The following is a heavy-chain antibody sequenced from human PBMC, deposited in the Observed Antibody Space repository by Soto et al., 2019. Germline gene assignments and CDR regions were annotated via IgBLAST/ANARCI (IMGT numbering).Heavy chain of an antibody. CDR2: IYYSGST. V-gene: IGHV4-30-4*01. CDR1: GGSISSGDYY. Sequence: QVQLQESGPGLVKPSQTLSLTCTVSGGSISSGDYYWSWIRQPPGKGLEWIGYIYYSGSTYYNPSLKSRVTISVDTSKNPSSLKLSSVPAADTAVYYCARVGGFGATTIDYWGQGTLVTVSS. CDR3: ARVGGFGATTIDY. J-gene: IGHJ4*02. D-gene: IGHD3-10*01.